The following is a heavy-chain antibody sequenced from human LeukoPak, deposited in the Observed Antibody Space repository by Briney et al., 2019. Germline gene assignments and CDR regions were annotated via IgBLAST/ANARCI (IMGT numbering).Heavy chain of an antibody. CDR3: ARGSGSYYVY. Sequence: PGGTLRLSCAASGFTFSSYGMSWVRQAPGKGLEWVANIKQDGSEKYYVDSVKGRFTISRDNAKNSLYLQMNSLRAEDTAVYYCARGSGSYYVYWGQGTLVTVSS. D-gene: IGHD1-26*01. CDR2: IKQDGSEK. J-gene: IGHJ4*02. CDR1: GFTFSSYG. V-gene: IGHV3-7*01.